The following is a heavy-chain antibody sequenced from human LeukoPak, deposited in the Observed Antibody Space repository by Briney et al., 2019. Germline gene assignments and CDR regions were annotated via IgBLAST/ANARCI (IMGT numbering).Heavy chain of an antibody. D-gene: IGHD5-24*01. Sequence: GGSLRLSCAASRFTFSSYEMNWVRQAPGKGLEWVSYISSSGYTIYYADSVKGRFTISRDNAKNSLYLQMNSLRAEDTAVYYCARADGYWGRGTLVTVSS. J-gene: IGHJ4*02. CDR2: ISSSGYTI. V-gene: IGHV3-48*03. CDR3: ARADGY. CDR1: RFTFSSYE.